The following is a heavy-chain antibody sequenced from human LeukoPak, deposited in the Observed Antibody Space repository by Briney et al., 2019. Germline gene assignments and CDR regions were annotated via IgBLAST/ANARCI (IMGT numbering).Heavy chain of an antibody. Sequence: SVKVSCKASGGTFSSYAISWVRQAPGQGLEWMGGIIPIFGTANYAQKFQGRVTITTDKSTSTAYMELSSLRSEDTAVYYCARGGYSSSQFDYWGQGTLVTVSS. D-gene: IGHD6-13*01. CDR2: IIPIFGTA. CDR3: ARGGYSSSQFDY. CDR1: GGTFSSYA. J-gene: IGHJ4*02. V-gene: IGHV1-69*05.